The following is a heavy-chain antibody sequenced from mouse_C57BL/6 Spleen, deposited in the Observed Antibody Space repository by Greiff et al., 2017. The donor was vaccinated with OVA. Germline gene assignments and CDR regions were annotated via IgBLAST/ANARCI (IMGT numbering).Heavy chain of an antibody. CDR2: INPNNGGT. Sequence: VQLKESGPELVKPGASVKMSCKASGYTFTDYNMHWVKQSHGKSLEWIGYINPNNGGTSYNQKFKGKATLTVNKSSSTAYMELRSLTSEDSAVYYCASHGSSSYYFDYWGQGTTLTVSS. CDR3: ASHGSSSYYFDY. D-gene: IGHD1-1*01. V-gene: IGHV1-22*01. J-gene: IGHJ2*01. CDR1: GYTFTDYN.